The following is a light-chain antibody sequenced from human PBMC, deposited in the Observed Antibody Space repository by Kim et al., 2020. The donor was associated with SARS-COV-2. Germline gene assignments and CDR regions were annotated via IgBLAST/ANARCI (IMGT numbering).Light chain of an antibody. CDR3: QKYNTAPPWA. CDR2: AAS. Sequence: SESDRVNIQCRVNQDISTYLVWYQQKPGKVPTLLIYAASTVQSGVPPRLSGSGSGTEFTLTISSLQPEDVATYYCQKYNTAPPWAFGQGTKVDIK. CDR1: QDISTY. J-gene: IGKJ1*01. V-gene: IGKV1-27*01.